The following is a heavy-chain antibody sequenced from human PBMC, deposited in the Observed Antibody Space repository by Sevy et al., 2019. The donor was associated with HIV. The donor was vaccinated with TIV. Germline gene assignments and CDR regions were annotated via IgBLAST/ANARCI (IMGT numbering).Heavy chain of an antibody. V-gene: IGHV3-23*01. CDR2: ISGSWGGK. D-gene: IGHD3-10*01. CDR1: GFTFSSFA. CDR3: AKEFYRGSYLED. Sequence: GGSLRLSCAASGFTFSSFAISWVRQAPGKGLEWVSDISGSWGGKKYADSVKGRFTVSRDNAQNTVFLQMNNLRGEDTGLYYCAKEFYRGSYLEDWGQGTLVTVSS. J-gene: IGHJ4*02.